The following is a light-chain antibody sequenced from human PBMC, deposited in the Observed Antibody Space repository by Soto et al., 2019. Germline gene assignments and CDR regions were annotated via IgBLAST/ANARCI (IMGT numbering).Light chain of an antibody. Sequence: QSVLTQPPSVSGSPGQSVTISCTGTSADVGAYNRVSWYQQPPGTAPRLIIYEDSNRPSGVPDRFSASKSGNTASLTISGLHADDEADYYCSSYTSSSTLVFGGGTKLTVL. CDR2: EDS. V-gene: IGLV2-18*02. CDR1: SADVGAYNR. CDR3: SSYTSSSTLV. J-gene: IGLJ3*02.